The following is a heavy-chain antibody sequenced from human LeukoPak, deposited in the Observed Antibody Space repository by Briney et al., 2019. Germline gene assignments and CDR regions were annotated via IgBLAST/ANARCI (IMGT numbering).Heavy chain of an antibody. CDR1: GYTLTSYG. D-gene: IGHD2-8*01. Sequence: ASVKVSCKASGYTLTSYGISWVRQAPGQGLEWMGWISAYNGNTNYAQKLQGRVTMTTDTSTSTAYMELRSLRSDDTAVYYCARDTYCTNGVCSPGDAFDIWGQGTMVTVSS. V-gene: IGHV1-18*01. CDR2: ISAYNGNT. J-gene: IGHJ3*02. CDR3: ARDTYCTNGVCSPGDAFDI.